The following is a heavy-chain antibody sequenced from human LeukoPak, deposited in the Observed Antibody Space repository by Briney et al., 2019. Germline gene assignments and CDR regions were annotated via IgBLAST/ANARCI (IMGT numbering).Heavy chain of an antibody. CDR3: ARDSTRYSSGWYTGYYYYGMDV. CDR2: ISTYNGNT. CDR1: GYTFTSYG. V-gene: IGHV1-18*01. J-gene: IGHJ6*02. Sequence: GASVKVSCKASGYTFTSYGISWVRQAPGQGLEWMGWISTYNGNTNYAQKLQGRVTMTTDTSTSTAYMELRSLRSDDTAVYYRARDSTRYSSGWYTGYYYYGMDVWGQGTTVTVSS. D-gene: IGHD6-13*01.